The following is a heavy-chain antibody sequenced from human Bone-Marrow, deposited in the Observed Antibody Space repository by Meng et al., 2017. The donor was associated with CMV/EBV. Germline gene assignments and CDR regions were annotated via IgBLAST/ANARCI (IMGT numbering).Heavy chain of an antibody. D-gene: IGHD6-13*01. J-gene: IGHJ4*02. CDR1: GFTFSSYW. CDR3: ARGDYWAAAGTRSDY. Sequence: GGSLRLSCAASGFTFSSYWMSWVRQAPGKGLEWVANIKEDGSEKYYVDSVKGRFIISRDNAKNSLYLQMNSLRAEDTAAYFCARGDYWAAAGTRSDYWGQGSLVTVSS. CDR2: IKEDGSEK. V-gene: IGHV3-7*01.